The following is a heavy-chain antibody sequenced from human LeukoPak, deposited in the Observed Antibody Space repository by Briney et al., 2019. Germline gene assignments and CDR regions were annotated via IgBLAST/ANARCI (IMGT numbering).Heavy chain of an antibody. J-gene: IGHJ4*02. D-gene: IGHD3-9*01. CDR3: ARGPAVPYYDILTGYGPYFFDY. Sequence: PSETLSLTCTASGGSISSYYWSWIRQPPGKGLEWIGYIYYSGSTNYNPSLKSRVTISVDTSKNQFSLKLSSVTAADTAVYYCARGPAVPYYDILTGYGPYFFDYWGQGTLVTLSS. CDR2: IYYSGST. CDR1: GGSISSYY. V-gene: IGHV4-59*01.